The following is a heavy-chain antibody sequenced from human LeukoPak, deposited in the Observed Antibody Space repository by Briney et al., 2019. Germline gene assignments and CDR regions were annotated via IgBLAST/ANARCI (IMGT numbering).Heavy chain of an antibody. Sequence: GGSLRLSCAASGFTFSDTWMHWVRQAPGEGLVWVSRIRSDGSDTRYAESVKGRFTISRDNAKNTLYLQMNSLRAEDTAVYYCAKSLGYSYGHHGNYFDYWGQGTLVTVSS. V-gene: IGHV3-74*01. D-gene: IGHD5-18*01. CDR3: AKSLGYSYGHHGNYFDY. CDR1: GFTFSDTW. CDR2: IRSDGSDT. J-gene: IGHJ4*02.